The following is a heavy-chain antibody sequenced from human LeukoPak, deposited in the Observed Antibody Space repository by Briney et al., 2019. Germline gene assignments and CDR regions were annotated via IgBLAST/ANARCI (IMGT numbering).Heavy chain of an antibody. Sequence: SETLSLTCAVYGDSFNSYYWSWIRQPPGKGLEWIGEINHRGTTSYSPSLKSRVTISVDTSKNQFSLKVNSVTAADTAVYYCAKSNGYGLIDIWGQGTMVTVSS. CDR1: GDSFNSYY. CDR2: INHRGTT. D-gene: IGHD3-22*01. J-gene: IGHJ3*02. V-gene: IGHV4-34*01. CDR3: AKSNGYGLIDI.